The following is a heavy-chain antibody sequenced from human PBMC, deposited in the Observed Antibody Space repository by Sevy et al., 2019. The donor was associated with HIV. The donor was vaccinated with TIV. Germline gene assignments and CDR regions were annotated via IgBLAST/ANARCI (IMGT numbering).Heavy chain of an antibody. V-gene: IGHV3-15*07. D-gene: IGHD1-26*01. CDR1: GFTFTNAW. J-gene: IGHJ6*02. CDR3: PWDHDYYYGMNV. CDR2: IRSKGGGGKI. Sequence: GGSLRLSCAASGFTFTNAWMNWVRQAPGKGLEWVGRIRSKGGGGKIDYAAPVKGRFSISRDDSKNTLYLQMNSLKIEETALYYCPWDHDYYYGMNVWGQGTTVTVSS.